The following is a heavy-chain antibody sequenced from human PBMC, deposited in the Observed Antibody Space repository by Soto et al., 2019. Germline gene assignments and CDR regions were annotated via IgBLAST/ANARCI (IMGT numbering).Heavy chain of an antibody. CDR3: ASGRSPTPYSSSVYNWFDP. V-gene: IGHV4-34*01. J-gene: IGHJ5*02. D-gene: IGHD6-6*01. Sequence: QVQLQQWGAGLLKPSETLSLTCAVYGGSFSGYYWSWIRQPPGKGLEWIGEINHSGSTNYNPSLKSRVTISVGTSKNQFSLTLSSVTAADTAVYYCASGRSPTPYSSSVYNWFDPWGQGTLVTVSS. CDR1: GGSFSGYY. CDR2: INHSGST.